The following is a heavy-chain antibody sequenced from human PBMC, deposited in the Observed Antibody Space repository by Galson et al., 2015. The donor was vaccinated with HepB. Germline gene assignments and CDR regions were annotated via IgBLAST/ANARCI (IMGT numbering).Heavy chain of an antibody. D-gene: IGHD5-12*01. CDR3: ARDRGWLRWDAFDI. J-gene: IGHJ3*02. V-gene: IGHV3-30*04. Sequence: SLRLSCAASGFTFSSYAMHWVRQAPGKGLEWVAVISYDGSNKYYADSVKGRFTISRDNSKNTLYLQMNSLRAEDTAVYYRARDRGWLRWDAFDIWGQGTMVTVSS. CDR2: ISYDGSNK. CDR1: GFTFSSYA.